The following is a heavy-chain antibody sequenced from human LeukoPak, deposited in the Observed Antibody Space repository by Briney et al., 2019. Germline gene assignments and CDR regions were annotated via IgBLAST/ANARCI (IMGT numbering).Heavy chain of an antibody. CDR3: ARDAAGRNYYDSSGYPIYYYYGMDV. CDR1: GFTFSSYS. D-gene: IGHD3-22*01. V-gene: IGHV3-21*01. J-gene: IGHJ6*02. Sequence: GGSLRLSCAASGFTFSSYSMNWVRQAPGKGLEWVSSISSSSSYIYYADSVEGRFTISRDNAKNSLYLQMNSLRAEDTAVYYCARDAAGRNYYDSSGYPIYYYYGMDVWGQGTTVTVSS. CDR2: ISSSSSYI.